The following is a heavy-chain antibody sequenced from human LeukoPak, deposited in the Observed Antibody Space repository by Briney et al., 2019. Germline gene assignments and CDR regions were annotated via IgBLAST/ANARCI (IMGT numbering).Heavy chain of an antibody. D-gene: IGHD6-13*01. CDR3: AKGVVSIAVAGLGYFDY. Sequence: PGGSLRLSCAASGLTVSSNNMGWVRQAPGKGLDWGSVLYTAGATYYADSVKGRFTISRDNSKNTLYLQMNSLRVEDTAVYYCAKGVVSIAVAGLGYFDYWGQGTLVTVSS. J-gene: IGHJ4*02. V-gene: IGHV3-53*01. CDR1: GLTVSSNN. CDR2: LYTAGAT.